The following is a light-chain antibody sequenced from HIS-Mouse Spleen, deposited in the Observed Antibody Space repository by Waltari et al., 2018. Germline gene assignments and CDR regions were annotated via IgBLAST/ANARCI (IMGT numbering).Light chain of an antibody. CDR3: AAWDDSLNGWV. V-gene: IGLV1-44*01. Sequence: QSVLTQPPSASGTPGHRVTISCSGSSSNIGSTTVTWYQQLPGTAPKLLIYSNNQRPSGVPDRFSGSKSGTSASLAISGLQSEDEADYYCAAWDDSLNGWVFGGGTKLTVL. CDR1: SSNIGSTT. J-gene: IGLJ3*02. CDR2: SNN.